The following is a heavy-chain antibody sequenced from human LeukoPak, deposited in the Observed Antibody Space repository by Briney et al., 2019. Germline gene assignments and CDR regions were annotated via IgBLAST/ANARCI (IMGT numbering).Heavy chain of an antibody. D-gene: IGHD1-1*01. V-gene: IGHV3-23*01. CDR2: ISGSGVST. Sequence: GGSLRLSCAASGFSFSNYAMSWVRQAPGKGLEWVSVISGSGVSTNYADSVKGRFTISRDNSKKTLYLQMNSLRAEDTAVYYCAKGKTGTPFDPWGQGTLVTVSS. CDR3: AKGKTGTPFDP. J-gene: IGHJ5*02. CDR1: GFSFSNYA.